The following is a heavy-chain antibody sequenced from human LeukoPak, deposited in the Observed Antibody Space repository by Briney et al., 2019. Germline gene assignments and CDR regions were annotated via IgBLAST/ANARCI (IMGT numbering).Heavy chain of an antibody. CDR1: GFTFSSYS. CDR3: ARGSTYYDSSGQVPFDY. Sequence: GGSLRLSCAASGFTFSSYSMNWVRQAPGKGLEWGSYISGSSSTIYYADSVKGRFTISRDNGKNTLYLQTNSLRAEDTAVYYCARGSTYYDSSGQVPFDYWGQGTLVTVSS. CDR2: ISGSSSTI. D-gene: IGHD3-22*01. J-gene: IGHJ4*02. V-gene: IGHV3-48*01.